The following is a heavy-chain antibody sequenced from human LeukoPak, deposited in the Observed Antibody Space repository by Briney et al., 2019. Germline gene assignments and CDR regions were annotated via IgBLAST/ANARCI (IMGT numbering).Heavy chain of an antibody. J-gene: IGHJ4*02. V-gene: IGHV5-51*01. CDR2: IYPGDSDT. CDR3: ARRQGCSSTSCPPDY. Sequence: GASLKISCRGSGYSFTTYWIGWVRQMPGKGLEWMGIIYPGDSDTRYTPSFQGPVTMSADKSIITSYLQWRSLKASVTAMYYCARRQGCSSTSCPPDYWGQGTLVTVSP. D-gene: IGHD2-2*01. CDR1: GYSFTTYW.